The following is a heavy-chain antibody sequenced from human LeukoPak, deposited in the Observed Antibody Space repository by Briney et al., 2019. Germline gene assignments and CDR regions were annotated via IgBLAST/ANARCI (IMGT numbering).Heavy chain of an antibody. CDR3: AKDGRAAVAGSFDY. CDR1: GFTISSYG. Sequence: AGGSLRLSCAASGFTISSYGMHWVRQAPGKGLEWVAFIRYDGSNKYYADSVKGRFTISRDNSKNTLYLQMDSLRAEDTAVYNCAKDGRAAVAGSFDYWGQGTLVTVSS. D-gene: IGHD6-19*01. CDR2: IRYDGSNK. V-gene: IGHV3-30*02. J-gene: IGHJ4*02.